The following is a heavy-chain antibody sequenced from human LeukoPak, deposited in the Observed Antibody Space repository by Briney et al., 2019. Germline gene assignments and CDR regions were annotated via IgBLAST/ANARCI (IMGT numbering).Heavy chain of an antibody. CDR3: ARCTIGDGSGWCTWFAP. CDR1: GFTVSNNY. J-gene: IGHJ5*02. Sequence: PGGSLRLSCAASGFTVSNNYMSWVRQAPGKGLQWVSSIRGGGAPVYADSVKGRFTISRDDFKSTVFLQMDSLRLEDTAVYYCARCTIGDGSGWCTWFAPWGQGTLVTVSS. V-gene: IGHV3-53*01. D-gene: IGHD6-19*01. CDR2: IRGGGAP.